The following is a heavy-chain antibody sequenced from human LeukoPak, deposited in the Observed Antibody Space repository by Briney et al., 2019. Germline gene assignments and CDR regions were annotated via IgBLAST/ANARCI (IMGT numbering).Heavy chain of an antibody. J-gene: IGHJ4*02. CDR2: IWPDGSKK. CDR1: GFTFSTYA. CDR3: AKISSSAESNFDY. Sequence: GGSLRLSCAASGFTFSTYAMHWARQAPGKGLEWVAFIWPDGSKKYYADSVKGRFAISRENSKNTVYLQMNDLRPEDTALYFCAKISSSAESNFDYWGQGTLLTVSS. V-gene: IGHV3-30*02. D-gene: IGHD6-25*01.